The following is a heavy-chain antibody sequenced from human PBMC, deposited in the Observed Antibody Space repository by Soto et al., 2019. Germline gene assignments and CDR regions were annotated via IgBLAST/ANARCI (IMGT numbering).Heavy chain of an antibody. J-gene: IGHJ4*02. V-gene: IGHV4-39*01. D-gene: IGHD3-22*01. Sequence: PSETLSLTCTVSGGSISSSCYYWGWIRQPPGKGLEWIGSIYYSGNSYYNPSLKSRITISVDTPRNQFSLKLSSVTAADTAVYYCVRQGNSSGFRRPVRQFDYWGQGTMVTVS. CDR1: GGSISSSCYY. CDR3: VRQGNSSGFRRPVRQFDY. CDR2: IYYSGNS.